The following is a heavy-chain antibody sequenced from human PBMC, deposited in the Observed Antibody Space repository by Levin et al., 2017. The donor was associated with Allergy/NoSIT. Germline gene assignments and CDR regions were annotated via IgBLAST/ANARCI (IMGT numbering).Heavy chain of an antibody. V-gene: IGHV3-23*01. J-gene: IGHJ5*02. CDR2: ISGGGGST. D-gene: IGHD3-3*01. CDR1: EFTFSKSA. Sequence: GGSLRLSCAASEFTFSKSAMIWVRQAPGMGLEWVSGISGGGGSTYYADSVKGRFTISRENSKNTLYLQMNGLRAEDTAIYYCAKCDGFDFWSGSGKDWFDPWGQGTLVTVSS. CDR3: AKCDGFDFWSGSGKDWFDP.